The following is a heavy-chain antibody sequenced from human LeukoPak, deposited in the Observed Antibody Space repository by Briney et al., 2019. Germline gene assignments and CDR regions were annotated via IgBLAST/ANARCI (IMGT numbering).Heavy chain of an antibody. CDR3: ARGHDYFDY. CDR1: GDSISSGDYY. J-gene: IGHJ4*02. V-gene: IGHV4-30-4*08. CDR2: MYYSGNT. Sequence: PSETLSLTCTVSGDSISSGDYYWSWIRQPPGKGPEWIGYMYYSGNTYYNPSLQSRVAISVDTSKNQFSLNLSSVTAADTAVFYCARGHDYFDYWGQGTLVTVSS.